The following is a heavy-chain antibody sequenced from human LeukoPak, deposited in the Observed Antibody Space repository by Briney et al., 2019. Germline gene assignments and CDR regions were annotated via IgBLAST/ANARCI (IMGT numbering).Heavy chain of an antibody. D-gene: IGHD5-18*01. Sequence: ASVKVSCKASGYTFTSYGISWVRQAPGQGLEWMGWISAYNGNTNYAQKLQGRVTMTTDTSTSTAYMELRSLRSDDTAVYYCARVQAALGYLNYYCYMDVWGKGTTVTVSS. CDR1: GYTFTSYG. CDR2: ISAYNGNT. V-gene: IGHV1-18*01. CDR3: ARVQAALGYLNYYCYMDV. J-gene: IGHJ6*03.